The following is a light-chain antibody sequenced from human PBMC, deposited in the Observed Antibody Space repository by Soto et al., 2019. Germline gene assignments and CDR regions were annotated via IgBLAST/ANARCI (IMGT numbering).Light chain of an antibody. CDR2: GAS. J-gene: IGKJ1*01. CDR3: QQYNEWPLT. CDR1: QSISSN. Sequence: EIVVTQSPATLSVSPGERATLSCRASQSISSNLVWYQQKPGQAPRRLIFGASTRATGIPARFSGSGSGTEFTLTISSLQSEDFAVYCCQQYNEWPLTFGQGTKVEIK. V-gene: IGKV3-15*01.